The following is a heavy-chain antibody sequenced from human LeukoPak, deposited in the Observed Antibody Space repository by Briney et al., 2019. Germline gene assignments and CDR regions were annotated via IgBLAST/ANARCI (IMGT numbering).Heavy chain of an antibody. CDR2: IYYSGST. Sequence: KTSETLSLTCAVSGGSISSGGYYWSWIRQHPGKGLEWLGYIYYSGSTYYNPSLKSRVTISVDTSKNQFSLKLSSVTAADTAVYYCARDPGAYYFDYWGQGTLVTVSS. V-gene: IGHV4-31*11. CDR1: GGSISSGGYY. J-gene: IGHJ4*02. CDR3: ARDPGAYYFDY. D-gene: IGHD3-10*01.